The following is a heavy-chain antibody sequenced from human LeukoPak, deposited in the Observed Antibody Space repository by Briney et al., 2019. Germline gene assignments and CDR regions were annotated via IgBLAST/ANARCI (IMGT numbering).Heavy chain of an antibody. Sequence: GGSLRLSCAASGFTFSSYSMNWVRQAPGKGQEWVSSISSSSSYIYYADSVKGRFTISRDNAKNSLYLQMNSLRAEDTAVYYCARPPWGSGSFGYYYGMDVWGKGTAVTVSS. CDR3: ARPPWGSGSFGYYYGMDV. CDR2: ISSSSSYI. CDR1: GFTFSSYS. V-gene: IGHV3-21*01. D-gene: IGHD3-10*01. J-gene: IGHJ6*04.